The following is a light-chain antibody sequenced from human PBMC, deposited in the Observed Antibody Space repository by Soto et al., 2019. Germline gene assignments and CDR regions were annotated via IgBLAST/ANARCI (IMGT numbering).Light chain of an antibody. V-gene: IGKV3-11*01. Sequence: EIVLTQSPATLSLSPGERATLSCRASQSVSSYLAWYQQKPGQDPRLLISDTSNRATGIPARFSGSGSGTDFTLPISSLEPEDFAVYYCQQRSNWPRTFGQGTKVEIK. CDR1: QSVSSY. CDR3: QQRSNWPRT. CDR2: DTS. J-gene: IGKJ1*01.